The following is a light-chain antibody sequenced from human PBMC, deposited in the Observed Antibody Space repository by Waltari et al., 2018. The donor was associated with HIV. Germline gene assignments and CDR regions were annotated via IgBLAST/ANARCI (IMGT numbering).Light chain of an antibody. V-gene: IGLV1-44*01. J-gene: IGLJ1*01. Sequence: QSVLTQPHSASGTPGQRVATSCSGTSSTTRITTVNWYQHLPGTAPKLLLYSNAQLPSGVPDRFSGSKSGTSASLAISGLQSEDEADYYCAAWDDSMNGYVVGTGTKVTVL. CDR3: AAWDDSMNGYV. CDR1: SSTTRITT. CDR2: SNA.